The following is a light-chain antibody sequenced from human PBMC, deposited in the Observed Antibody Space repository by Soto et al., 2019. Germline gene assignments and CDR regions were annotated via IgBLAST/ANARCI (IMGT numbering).Light chain of an antibody. V-gene: IGKV1-5*03. CDR1: QSISSW. CDR2: KAS. Sequence: DIQMTQSPSTLSASVGDRVTITCRASQSISSWLAWYQQKPGKAPKLLIYKASSLESGVPSRFGGSGSGTEFTLTISRLQPDDFATYYCQQYNSLWTFGQGTKVEIK. CDR3: QQYNSLWT. J-gene: IGKJ1*01.